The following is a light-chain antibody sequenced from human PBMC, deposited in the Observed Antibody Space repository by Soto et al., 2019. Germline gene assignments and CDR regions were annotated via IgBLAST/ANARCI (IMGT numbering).Light chain of an antibody. Sequence: IQVTQSPSSLSSSVGDRVTITXRASQGIIIYLPWYQQKPGXAPKXXXDPXSTWHRGGPSKLSGSGSATDFTLTISSLHPEYFSTYYCQQLKSDTRTFGGGTKVDIK. V-gene: IGKV1-9*01. CDR2: PXS. J-gene: IGKJ4*02. CDR3: QQLKSDTRT. CDR1: QGIIIY.